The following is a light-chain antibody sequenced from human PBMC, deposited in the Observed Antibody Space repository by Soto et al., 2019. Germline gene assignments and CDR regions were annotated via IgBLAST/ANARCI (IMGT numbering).Light chain of an antibody. J-gene: IGLJ1*01. CDR2: GST. V-gene: IGLV1-40*01. CDR3: QSYDRSLSGYV. Sequence: QSVLTQPPSVSGARGQRVTISCTGSSSNIGAHYDVHWYQHLPGTSPKVLIYGSTNRPSGVPDRFSGSKSGTSASLAITGLQAEDEADYYCQSYDRSLSGYVFGTGTKVTVL. CDR1: SSNIGAHYD.